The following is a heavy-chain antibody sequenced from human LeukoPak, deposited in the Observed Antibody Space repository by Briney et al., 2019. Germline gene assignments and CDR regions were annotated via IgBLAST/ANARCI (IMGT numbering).Heavy chain of an antibody. V-gene: IGHV3-23*01. CDR3: AKLPQGGWYYFDY. CDR1: GFTFSSYA. D-gene: IGHD6-19*01. CDR2: ISGSGGST. J-gene: IGHJ4*02. Sequence: GGSLRLSCAASGFTFSSYAMSWVRQAPGKGLEWVSAISGSGGSTYYVDSVKGRFTISRDNSKNTLYLQMNSLRAEDTAVYYCAKLPQGGWYYFDYWGQGTLVTVSS.